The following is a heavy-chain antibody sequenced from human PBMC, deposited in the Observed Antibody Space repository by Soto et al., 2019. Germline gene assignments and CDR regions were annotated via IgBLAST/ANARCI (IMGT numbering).Heavy chain of an antibody. Sequence: QVQLVQSGAEVKKPGSSVKVSRKASGGTFSSYAISWVRQAPGQGLEWMGGIIPIFGTANYAQKFQGRGTITADESTSTDYMELRSLRSEETAVYYCSSRLSGSSWRRQAYYFDYWGQGTLVTVSS. CDR1: GGTFSSYA. D-gene: IGHD6-13*01. V-gene: IGHV1-69*01. CDR3: SSRLSGSSWRRQAYYFDY. CDR2: IIPIFGTA. J-gene: IGHJ4*02.